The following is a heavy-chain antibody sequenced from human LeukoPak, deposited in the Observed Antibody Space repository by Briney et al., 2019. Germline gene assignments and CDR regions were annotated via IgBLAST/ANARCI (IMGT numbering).Heavy chain of an antibody. CDR3: ARDSCSSTSCQEYFQH. J-gene: IGHJ1*01. D-gene: IGHD2-2*01. CDR2: IWYDGSNK. V-gene: IGHV3-33*01. Sequence: GGSLRLSCAASGFTFSSYGMHWVRQAPGKGLEWVAVIWYDGSNKYYADSVKGQFTISRDNSKNTLYLQMNSLRAEDTAVYYCARDSCSSTSCQEYFQHWGQGTLVTVSS. CDR1: GFTFSSYG.